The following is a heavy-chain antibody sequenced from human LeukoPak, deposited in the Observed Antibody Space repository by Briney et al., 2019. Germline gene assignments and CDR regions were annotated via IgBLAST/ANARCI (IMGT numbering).Heavy chain of an antibody. CDR3: ARALDYDYVWGSYRHPFDY. CDR2: ISYDGSNK. D-gene: IGHD3-16*02. V-gene: IGHV3-30*03. CDR1: GFTFSSYG. Sequence: GGSLRLSCAASGFTFSSYGMHWVRQAPGKGLEWVAVISYDGSNKYYADSVKGRFTISRDNAKNSLYLQMNSLRAEDTAVYYCARALDYDYVWGSYRHPFDYWGQGTLVTVSS. J-gene: IGHJ4*02.